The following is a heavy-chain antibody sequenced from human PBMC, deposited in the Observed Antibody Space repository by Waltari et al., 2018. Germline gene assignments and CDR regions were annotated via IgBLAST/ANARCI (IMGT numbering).Heavy chain of an antibody. V-gene: IGHV3-48*03. Sequence: EVQLVESGGGLVQPGGSLRLSCAASGFTFSSYEMNWVRQAPGTGLEWVSYIGSSGSTIYYADPVKGRFTISRDNAKNSLYLQMNSLSAEDTAVYYCARDGSSGYYPDYWGQGTLVTVSS. CDR3: ARDGSSGYYPDY. D-gene: IGHD3-22*01. CDR2: IGSSGSTI. CDR1: GFTFSSYE. J-gene: IGHJ4*02.